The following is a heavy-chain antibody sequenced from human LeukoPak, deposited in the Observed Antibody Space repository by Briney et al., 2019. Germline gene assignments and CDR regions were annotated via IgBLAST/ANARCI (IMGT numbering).Heavy chain of an antibody. CDR3: VRDMTTVTTCYLQY. V-gene: IGHV3-21*06. CDR2: ISSTSRHK. D-gene: IGHD4-17*01. J-gene: IGHJ1*01. Sequence: GGSLTLSCAASGFTSSTYSMNWVRQAPGKGLEWVSSISSTSRHKYYADSVKGRFTISRDNAKDSLFLQMNSLRAEDTAVYYCVRDMTTVTTCYLQYWGQGTLVTVSS. CDR1: GFTSSTYS.